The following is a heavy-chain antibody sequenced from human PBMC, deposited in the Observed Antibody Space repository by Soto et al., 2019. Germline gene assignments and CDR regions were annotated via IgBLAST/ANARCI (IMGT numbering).Heavy chain of an antibody. CDR3: APDLYYDFCSGPGWFDH. J-gene: IGHJ5*02. CDR1: GFTFTSSA. CDR2: IVVGSGNT. V-gene: IGHV1-58*01. D-gene: IGHD3-3*01. Sequence: ASVKVSCKASGFTFTSSAVQWVRQARGQRLEWIGWIVVGSGNTNYAQKFQERVTITRDMSTSTAYMELSSLRSEDTAVYYCAPDLYYDFCSGPGWFDHWGQGTLVTVSS.